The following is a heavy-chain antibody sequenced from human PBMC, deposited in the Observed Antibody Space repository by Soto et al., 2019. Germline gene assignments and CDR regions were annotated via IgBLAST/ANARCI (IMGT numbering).Heavy chain of an antibody. CDR1: GGSISSYY. CDR3: AASSSRYDAFDI. D-gene: IGHD6-6*01. V-gene: IGHV4-59*01. CDR2: IYYSGST. J-gene: IGHJ3*02. Sequence: PSETLSLTCTVSGGSISSYYWSWIWQPPGKGLEWIGYIYYSGSTNYNPSLKSRVTISVDTSKNQFSLKLSSVTAADTAVYYCAASSSRYDAFDIWGQGTMVTVSS.